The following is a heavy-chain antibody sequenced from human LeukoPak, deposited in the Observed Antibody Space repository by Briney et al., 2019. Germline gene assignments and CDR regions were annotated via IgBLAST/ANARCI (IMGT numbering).Heavy chain of an antibody. V-gene: IGHV4-34*01. D-gene: IGHD3-16*02. Sequence: SETLSLTCAVYGGSFSGYYWSWIRQPPGKGLGWIGEINHSGSTNYNPSLKSRVTISVDTSKNQFSLKLSSVTAADTAVYYCARTPRYDYIWGSYRYTGDSAFDIWGQGTMVTVSS. J-gene: IGHJ3*02. CDR1: GGSFSGYY. CDR3: ARTPRYDYIWGSYRYTGDSAFDI. CDR2: INHSGST.